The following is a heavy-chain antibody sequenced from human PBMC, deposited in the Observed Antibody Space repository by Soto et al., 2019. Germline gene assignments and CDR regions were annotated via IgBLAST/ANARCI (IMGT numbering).Heavy chain of an antibody. CDR1: GYTFTSYA. D-gene: IGHD1-26*01. V-gene: IGHV1-3*01. Sequence: ASVKVSCKASGYTFTSYAMHWVHQAPGQRLEWMGWINAGNGNTKYSQKFQGRVTITRDKSASTAYMELSSLRSEDTAVYYCAWGANIDAFDIWGQGTMVTVSS. CDR2: INAGNGNT. J-gene: IGHJ3*02. CDR3: AWGANIDAFDI.